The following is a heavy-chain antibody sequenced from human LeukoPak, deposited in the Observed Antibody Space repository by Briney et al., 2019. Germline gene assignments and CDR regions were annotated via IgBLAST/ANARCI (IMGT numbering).Heavy chain of an antibody. CDR1: GFTLSSYA. V-gene: IGHV3-64*01. CDR2: ISKNGGNT. Sequence: GGSLRLSCAASGFTLSSYAMHWVRQAPGKGLEYVSAISKNGGNTYYANSVKGRFSISRDNSKNTLYLQMGSLRTEDMAVYYCARGGGGRYYRYYYMTFGAKGPTVTVS. J-gene: IGHJ6*03. D-gene: IGHD2/OR15-2a*01. CDR3: ARGGGGRYYRYYYMTF.